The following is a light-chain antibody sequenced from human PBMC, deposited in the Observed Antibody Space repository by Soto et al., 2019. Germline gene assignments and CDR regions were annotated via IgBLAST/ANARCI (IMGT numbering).Light chain of an antibody. J-gene: IGKJ1*01. V-gene: IGKV1-8*01. Sequence: AIRMTQSPSSLSASTGDRVTITCRASQGISSYLAWYQQKPGKAPKLLIYAASTLQSGVPSRFSGSGSGTDFTLTISCLQSQDFATYYCQQYYSYPPTFDQETKVAIK. CDR3: QQYYSYPPT. CDR2: AAS. CDR1: QGISSY.